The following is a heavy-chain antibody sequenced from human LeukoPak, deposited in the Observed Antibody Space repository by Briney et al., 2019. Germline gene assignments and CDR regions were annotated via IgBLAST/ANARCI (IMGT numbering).Heavy chain of an antibody. V-gene: IGHV4-39*01. J-gene: IGHJ5*02. Sequence: ASETLSLTCVVSGGSISSSSYYWGWIRQPPGKGLDWIGNINYSGSTYYNPSLKSRVTISVDTSKNQFSLKLSSVTAADTAVYYCARRVGDYYGSGSFPRFDPWGQGTLVTVSS. CDR2: INYSGST. CDR1: GGSISSSSYY. D-gene: IGHD3-10*01. CDR3: ARRVGDYYGSGSFPRFDP.